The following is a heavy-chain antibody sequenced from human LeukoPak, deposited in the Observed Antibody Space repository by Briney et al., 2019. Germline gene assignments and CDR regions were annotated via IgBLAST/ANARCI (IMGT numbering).Heavy chain of an antibody. V-gene: IGHV3-30*02. CDR1: GFTFSSYG. CDR2: IRYDGSNK. J-gene: IGHJ6*03. D-gene: IGHD3-3*01. Sequence: GGSLRLSCAASGFTFSSYGMHWVRQAPGKGLEWVAFIRYDGSNKYYADSVKGRFTISRDNSKNTLYLQMNSLRAEDTAVYYCARCTVGDFWSGYLYYHYYYMDVWGKGTTVTVSS. CDR3: ARCTVGDFWSGYLYYHYYYMDV.